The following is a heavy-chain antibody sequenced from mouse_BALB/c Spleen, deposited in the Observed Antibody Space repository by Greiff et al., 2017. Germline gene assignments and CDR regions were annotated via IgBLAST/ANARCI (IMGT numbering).Heavy chain of an antibody. J-gene: IGHJ3*01. Sequence: EVHLVESGGGLVQPGGSLKLSCAASGFTFSSYTMSWVRQTPEKRLEWVAYISNGGGSTYYPDTVKGRFTISRDNAKNTLYLQMSSLKSEDTAMYYCARPSYYYGSSYGFAYWGQGTLVTVSA. CDR3: ARPSYYYGSSYGFAY. D-gene: IGHD1-1*01. CDR1: GFTFSSYT. CDR2: ISNGGGST. V-gene: IGHV5-12-2*01.